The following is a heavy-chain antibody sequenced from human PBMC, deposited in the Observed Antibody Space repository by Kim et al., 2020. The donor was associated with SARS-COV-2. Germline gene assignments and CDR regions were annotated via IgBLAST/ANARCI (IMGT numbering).Heavy chain of an antibody. V-gene: IGHV1-3*01. CDR2: INAGNGNT. Sequence: SVKVSCKASGYTFTSYAMHWVRQAPGQRLEWMGWINAGNGNTKYSQKFQGRVTITRDTSASTAYMELSSLRSEDTAVYYCARDSGAMVRGVIIILNWFDPWGQGTLVTVSS. CDR1: GYTFTSYA. D-gene: IGHD3-10*01. CDR3: ARDSGAMVRGVIIILNWFDP. J-gene: IGHJ5*02.